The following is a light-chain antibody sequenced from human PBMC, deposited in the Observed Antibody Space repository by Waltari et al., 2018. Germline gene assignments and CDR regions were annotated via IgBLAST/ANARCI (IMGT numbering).Light chain of an antibody. CDR2: YDD. CDR3: AAWDDSLNGPV. Sequence: QSVLTQPPSVSEAPRQRVTVACSGSSSNTGHNSVNWYQQSPGKAPKLLIYYDDLLPSGVSDRFSGSKSGTSASLAISGLQSEDEADYYCAAWDDSLNGPVFGGGTKLSVL. V-gene: IGLV1-36*01. J-gene: IGLJ3*02. CDR1: SSNTGHNS.